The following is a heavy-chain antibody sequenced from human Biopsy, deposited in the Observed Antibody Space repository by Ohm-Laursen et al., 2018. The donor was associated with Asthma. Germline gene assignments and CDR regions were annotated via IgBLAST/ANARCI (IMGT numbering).Heavy chain of an antibody. V-gene: IGHV3-9*01. CDR1: GFSFGDYW. D-gene: IGHD6-13*01. CDR3: VKDIRLQLWGFDS. J-gene: IGHJ4*02. Sequence: SLRLSCAASGFSFGDYWMSWVRQVPGKGLEWVSSVSWNSGSIDYADSVKGRFTISRDNAKNSLYLQMNSLRGADTALYYCVKDIRLQLWGFDSWGQGTLVTVSS. CDR2: VSWNSGSI.